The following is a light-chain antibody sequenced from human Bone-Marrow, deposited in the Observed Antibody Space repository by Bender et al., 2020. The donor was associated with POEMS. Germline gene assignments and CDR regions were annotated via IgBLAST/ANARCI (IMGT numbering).Light chain of an antibody. CDR2: EVT. Sequence: QSALTQPASVSGSPGQSITISCTGTNSDVGSYNLVSWYQLHPDKAPKLIIFEVTRRPSGVSNRFSGSKSGNTASLSISGLQAEDEGDYFCCSYGGSGNVVFGGGTKLTVL. CDR3: CSYGGSGNVV. CDR1: NSDVGSYNL. J-gene: IGLJ2*01. V-gene: IGLV2-23*02.